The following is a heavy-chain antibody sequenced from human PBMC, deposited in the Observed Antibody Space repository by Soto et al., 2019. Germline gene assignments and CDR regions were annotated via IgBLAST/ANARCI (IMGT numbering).Heavy chain of an antibody. J-gene: IGHJ3*02. Sequence: EVQLVESGGGLVQPGGSVRLSCAASGFTFSSYDMHWVRQATGKGLEWVSAIGTAGDTYYPGSVKGRFTISRENAKNSLYLQMNSLRAGDTAVYYCARALVTDQGTHDAFDIWGQATMVTVSS. V-gene: IGHV3-13*01. CDR1: GFTFSSYD. D-gene: IGHD2-21*02. CDR3: ARALVTDQGTHDAFDI. CDR2: IGTAGDT.